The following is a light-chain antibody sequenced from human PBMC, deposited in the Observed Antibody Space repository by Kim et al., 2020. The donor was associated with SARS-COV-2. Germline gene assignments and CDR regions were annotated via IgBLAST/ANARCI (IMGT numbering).Light chain of an antibody. CDR1: FIGNKE. V-gene: IGLV3-9*01. Sequence: TARIACGGDFIGNKECLWYQQTPGLPLVWVIYRDNSRPAAIPGRFAGSHSGNTALLTIGSSQMDDEADYYYPVGGSGNVVFGGGTQLTVL. J-gene: IGLJ2*01. CDR3: PVGGSGNVV. CDR2: RDN.